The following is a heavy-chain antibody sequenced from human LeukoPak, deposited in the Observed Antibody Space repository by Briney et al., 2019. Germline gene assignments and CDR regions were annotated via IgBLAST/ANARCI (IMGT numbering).Heavy chain of an antibody. CDR1: GFTFSSYA. J-gene: IGHJ4*02. D-gene: IGHD2-2*01. CDR2: ISTNGGTT. V-gene: IGHV3-64D*06. CDR3: AGYCSSTSCYDDY. Sequence: PGGSLRLSCAASGFTFSSYAMSWVRQAPGKGLEYVSAISTNGGTTYYADSVKGRFTISRDTSKNTLYLQMSSLRPEDTAVYYCAGYCSSTSCYDDYWGQGTLVTVSS.